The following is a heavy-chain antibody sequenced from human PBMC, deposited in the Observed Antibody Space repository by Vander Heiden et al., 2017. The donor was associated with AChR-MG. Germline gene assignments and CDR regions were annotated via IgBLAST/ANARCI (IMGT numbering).Heavy chain of an antibody. J-gene: IGHJ6*02. CDR1: GGTLSSYA. Sequence: QVQLVQPGAEVKKPGSSVKVSCKASGGTLSSYAISWVRQAPGQGLEWMGGIIPIFGTANYAQKFQGRVTITADESTSTAYMELSSLRSEDTAVYYCARSEWERLHWNYGMDVWGQGTTVTVSS. CDR3: ARSEWERLHWNYGMDV. D-gene: IGHD1-26*01. V-gene: IGHV1-69*01. CDR2: IIPIFGTA.